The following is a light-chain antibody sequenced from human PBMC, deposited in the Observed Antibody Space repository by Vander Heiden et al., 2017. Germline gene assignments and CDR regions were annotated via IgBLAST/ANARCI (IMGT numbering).Light chain of an antibody. Sequence: EIVLTQSPGTLSLSPGERAPLSIRASQSVSSSYLAWYQQKPGQAPRLLIYGASSRATGIPDRFSGSGSGTDFTLTISRLEPEDFAVYYCQQYGSSRFTFGPGTKVDIK. CDR3: QQYGSSRFT. J-gene: IGKJ3*01. CDR2: GAS. V-gene: IGKV3-20*01. CDR1: QSVSSSY.